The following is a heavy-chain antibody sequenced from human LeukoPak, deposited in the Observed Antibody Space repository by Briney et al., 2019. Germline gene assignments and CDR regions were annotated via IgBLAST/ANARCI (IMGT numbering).Heavy chain of an antibody. CDR3: ARDSGDYYFDY. D-gene: IGHD3-10*01. CDR2: IKQDGSEK. V-gene: IGHV3-7*01. J-gene: IGHJ4*02. CDR1: GFTFSSYW. Sequence: GGSLRLSCAASGFTFSSYWMSWVRQAPGKGLEWVANIKQDGSEKYYVDSVKGRFTISRDNAKNSLYLQMNSLRAEDTAVYCCARDSGDYYFDYWGQGTLVTVSS.